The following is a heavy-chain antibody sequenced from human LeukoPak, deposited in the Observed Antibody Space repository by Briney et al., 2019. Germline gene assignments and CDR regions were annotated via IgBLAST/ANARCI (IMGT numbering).Heavy chain of an antibody. CDR1: GFTVSSNY. D-gene: IGHD1-26*01. CDR2: IYSGGST. J-gene: IGHJ4*02. V-gene: IGHV3-66*01. CDR3: ARDGSGSLKYYFDY. Sequence: GGSLRLSCAASGFTVSSNYMSWVRQPPGQRLECVSVIYSGGSTYYADSVKGRFTISRDNSKNTLYLQMNSLRAEDTAVYYCARDGSGSLKYYFDYWGQGTLVTVSS.